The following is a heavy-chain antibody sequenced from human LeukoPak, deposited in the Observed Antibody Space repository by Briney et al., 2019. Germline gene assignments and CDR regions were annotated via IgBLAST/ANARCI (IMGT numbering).Heavy chain of an antibody. V-gene: IGHV1-8*01. Sequence: ASVKVSCKASGYTFTSYDINWVRQAPGQGLEWMGWMNPNSGKTGYAQSFQGRVTMTRDTSTDTAYMELNSLRSDDTAVYYCARVQDANMIENDYWGQGTLVTVSS. CDR2: MNPNSGKT. J-gene: IGHJ4*02. D-gene: IGHD3-22*01. CDR1: GYTFTSYD. CDR3: ARVQDANMIENDY.